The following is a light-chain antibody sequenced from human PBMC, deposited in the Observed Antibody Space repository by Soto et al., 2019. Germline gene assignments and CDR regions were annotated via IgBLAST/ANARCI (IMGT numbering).Light chain of an antibody. CDR1: SSDVGGYNS. Sequence: QSVLTQPASVSGSPGQSITISCTGTSSDVGGYNSVSWYQQHPGKPPKLMVYEVSNGPSGVSNRFSHSKSGNTASLTISGLQAEDEADYYCSSYSSSSTLVFGTGTRSPS. CDR2: EVS. J-gene: IGLJ1*01. CDR3: SSYSSSSTLV. V-gene: IGLV2-14*01.